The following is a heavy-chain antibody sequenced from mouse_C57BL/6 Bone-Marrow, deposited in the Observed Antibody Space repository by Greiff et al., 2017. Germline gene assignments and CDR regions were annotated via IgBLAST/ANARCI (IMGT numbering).Heavy chain of an antibody. D-gene: IGHD2-2*01. J-gene: IGHJ4*01. V-gene: IGHV5-2*01. CDR3: ARQGYDYAMDY. CDR1: EYEFPSHD. CDR2: LNSDGGST. Sequence: EVMLVESGGGLVQPGESLKLSCESNEYEFPSHDMSWVRKTPEKRLELVAALNSDGGSTYYPDTMERRFIISRDNTKKTLYLQMSSLRSEDTALYDCARQGYDYAMDYWGQGTSVTVSS.